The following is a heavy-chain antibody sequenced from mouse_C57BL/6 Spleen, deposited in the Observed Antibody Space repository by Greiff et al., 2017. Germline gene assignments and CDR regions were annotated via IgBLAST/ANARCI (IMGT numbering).Heavy chain of an antibody. Sequence: QVQLQQSGPELVKPGASVKISCKASGSAFSSSWMNWVKQRPGKGLEWIGRIYPGDGDTNYNGKFKGKATLTADKSSSTAYMQLSRLTSEDAAVYFCARLGNLFYDFDYWGQGTTLTVSS. CDR2: IYPGDGDT. CDR3: ARLGNLFYDFDY. V-gene: IGHV1-82*01. CDR1: GSAFSSSW. J-gene: IGHJ2*01. D-gene: IGHD2-12*01.